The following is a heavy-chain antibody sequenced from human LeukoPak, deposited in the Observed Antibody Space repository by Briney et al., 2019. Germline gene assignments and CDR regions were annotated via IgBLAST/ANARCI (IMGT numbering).Heavy chain of an antibody. J-gene: IGHJ6*02. CDR2: IKQDESEK. Sequence: GGSLRLSCAASGFTFSGYWMSWVRQAPGKGLEWVANIKQDESEKYYVDSVKGRFAISRDNAKNSLFLQMNSLRAEDTAVYYCAKGRGMDVWGQGTTVTVSS. V-gene: IGHV3-7*01. CDR1: GFTFSGYW. CDR3: AKGRGMDV.